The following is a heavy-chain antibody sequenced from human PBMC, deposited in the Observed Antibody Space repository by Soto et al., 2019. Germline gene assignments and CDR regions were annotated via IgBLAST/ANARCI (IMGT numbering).Heavy chain of an antibody. J-gene: IGHJ4*02. D-gene: IGHD3-3*01. CDR3: ASRPFEVNYYGVFAY. V-gene: IGHV3-7*03. Sequence: GGSLRLSCAGSGFTFSTYWMTWVRQAPGKGLEWVANIKQDGSETYYVDSVKGRFTISRDNAKNSLYLQMNNVRAEATPVFYWASRPFEVNYYGVFAYWGQGAWSPSPQ. CDR2: IKQDGSET. CDR1: GFTFSTYW.